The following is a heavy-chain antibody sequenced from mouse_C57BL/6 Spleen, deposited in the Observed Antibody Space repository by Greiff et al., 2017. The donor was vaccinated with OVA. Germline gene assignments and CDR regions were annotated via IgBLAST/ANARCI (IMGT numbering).Heavy chain of an antibody. CDR3: APYGNYGDYYAMDY. CDR1: GYTFTSYD. V-gene: IGHV1-85*01. D-gene: IGHD2-1*01. CDR2: IYPRDGST. Sequence: VKLVESGPELVKPGASVKLSCKASGYTFTSYDINWVKQRPGQGLEWIGWIYPRDGSTKYNEKFKGKATLTVDTSSSTAYMELHSLTSEDSAVYFCAPYGNYGDYYAMDYWGQGTSVTVSS. J-gene: IGHJ4*01.